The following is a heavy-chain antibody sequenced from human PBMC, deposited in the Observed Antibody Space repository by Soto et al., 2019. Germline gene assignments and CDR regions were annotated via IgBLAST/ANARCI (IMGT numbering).Heavy chain of an antibody. V-gene: IGHV4-30-4*01. J-gene: IGHJ6*02. CDR3: ARGVRNYDILTGVRSGYYYAMDV. Sequence: PSETQPVPRSVSEGSSGSGGGYWSCIRQPPGKGLEWIVYIYDSGSTYYNPSLKSRVTRSVDTSKNQFFLKLSSVTAADTAVYYCARGVRNYDILTGVRSGYYYAMDVRGHGTTVPVSS. CDR1: EGSSGSGGGY. D-gene: IGHD3-9*01. CDR2: IYDSGST.